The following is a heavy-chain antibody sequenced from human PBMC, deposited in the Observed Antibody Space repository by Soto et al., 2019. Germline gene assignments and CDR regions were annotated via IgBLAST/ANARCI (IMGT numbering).Heavy chain of an antibody. CDR2: MLYSGRT. Sequence: LSLTCTVSGYSVSSSDYYWAWIRQPPGKGLEWIGSMLYSGRTYDNPSLKSRVTISSDTSNNQFSLKLSSVTAADTAVYYCARQQYYDSRGLFDYWGQGTLVTVSS. J-gene: IGHJ4*02. D-gene: IGHD3-22*01. CDR1: GYSVSSSDYY. CDR3: ARQQYYDSRGLFDY. V-gene: IGHV4-39*01.